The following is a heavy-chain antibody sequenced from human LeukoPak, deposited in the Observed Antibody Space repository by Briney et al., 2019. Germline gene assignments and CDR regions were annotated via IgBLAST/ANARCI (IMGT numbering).Heavy chain of an antibody. J-gene: IGHJ4*02. Sequence: GGSLRLSCAASGFTFSSYWMSWVRQAPGKGLEWVGRIKNKANSYITHYAASVKGRFTISRDDSKNSLYLQMNSLKTEDTAVYYCTRGNSAWYYFDYRGQGTLVTVSS. CDR1: GFTFSSYW. CDR3: TRGNSAWYYFDY. V-gene: IGHV3-72*01. CDR2: IKNKANSYIT. D-gene: IGHD6-19*01.